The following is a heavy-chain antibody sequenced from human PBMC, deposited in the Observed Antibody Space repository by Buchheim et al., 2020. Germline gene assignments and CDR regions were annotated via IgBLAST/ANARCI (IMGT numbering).Heavy chain of an antibody. CDR1: GGSFSGYY. D-gene: IGHD3-10*01. Sequence: QVQLQQWGAGLLQPSEPLSLTCAVYGGSFSGYYWSWIRQPPGKGLEWIGEINHSGSTNYNPSLKSRVTISVDTSKNQFSLKLSSVTAADTAVYYCARGKRAMVRGVIITFWFDPWGQGTL. CDR2: INHSGST. CDR3: ARGKRAMVRGVIITFWFDP. J-gene: IGHJ5*02. V-gene: IGHV4-34*01.